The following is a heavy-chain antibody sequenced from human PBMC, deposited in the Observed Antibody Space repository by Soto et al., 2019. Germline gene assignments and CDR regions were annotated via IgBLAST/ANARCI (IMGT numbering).Heavy chain of an antibody. CDR1: GFTFSCCA. CDR3: AKNRGAGDYSNWSFAV. V-gene: IGHV3-23*01. Sequence: QVLESGGGLVQPGGSLRLSCAASGFTFSCCAMSWVRQGPGKGLEWVSTIHGDGDYTHDTDSVKGRFTISRDNSRNTLYLQMNSLRADDTAVYYCAKNRGAGDYSNWSFAVWGRGTLVTVSS. D-gene: IGHD7-27*01. J-gene: IGHJ2*01. CDR2: IHGDGDYT.